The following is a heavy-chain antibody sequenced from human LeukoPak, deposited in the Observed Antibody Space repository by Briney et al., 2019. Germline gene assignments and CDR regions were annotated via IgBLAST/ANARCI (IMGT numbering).Heavy chain of an antibody. CDR3: ARGNRGGGRNYYYYYYMDV. D-gene: IGHD3-16*01. CDR2: IFYSGST. CDR1: GGSISTSNYY. Sequence: SETLSLTCTVSGGSISTSNYYWGWIRQPPGKGLEWIGNIFYSGSTYYSPSLKRRVTISLDTSRNQFSLKLNSVTAADTAVYYCARGNRGGGRNYYYYYYMDVWGKGTTVTVSS. J-gene: IGHJ6*03. V-gene: IGHV4-39*07.